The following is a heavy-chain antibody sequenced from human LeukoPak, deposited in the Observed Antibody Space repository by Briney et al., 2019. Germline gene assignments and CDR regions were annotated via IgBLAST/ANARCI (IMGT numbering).Heavy chain of an antibody. CDR1: GGSFSGYY. V-gene: IGHV4-34*01. Sequence: PSETLSLTCAVYGGSFSGYYWSWIRQPPGKGLEWIGEINHSGSTNYNPSLKSRVTISVDTSKNQFSLKLSSVTAADTAVYYCARGSAIFGVVIIRRGFDYWGQGTLVTVSS. CDR3: ARGSAIFGVVIIRRGFDY. J-gene: IGHJ4*02. D-gene: IGHD3-3*01. CDR2: INHSGST.